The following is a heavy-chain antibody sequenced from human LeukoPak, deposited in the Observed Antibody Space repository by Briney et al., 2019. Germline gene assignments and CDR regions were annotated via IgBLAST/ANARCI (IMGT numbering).Heavy chain of an antibody. CDR3: ARGLLLWFGELTAPFDY. D-gene: IGHD3-10*01. CDR1: GFTFSSYS. J-gene: IGHJ4*02. Sequence: GGSLRLSCAASGFTFSSYSMNWVRQAPGKGLEWVSYISSSSSTIYYADSVKGRFTISRDNAKNSLYLQMNNLRAEDTAVYYCARGLLLWFGELTAPFDYWGQGTLVTVSS. V-gene: IGHV3-48*01. CDR2: ISSSSSTI.